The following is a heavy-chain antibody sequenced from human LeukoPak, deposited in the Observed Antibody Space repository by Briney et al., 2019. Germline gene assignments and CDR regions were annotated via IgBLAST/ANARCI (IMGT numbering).Heavy chain of an antibody. CDR3: AYSKAPVPAANWFDP. V-gene: IGHV3-23*01. J-gene: IGHJ5*02. D-gene: IGHD2-2*01. Sequence: GGSLRLSCAASGFTFTSYAMSWVRQAPGKGLEWVSTISDGAYSTFYADSVKGRFTISRDNSKNTLYLQMNSLRAEDTAVYYCAYSKAPVPAANWFDPWGQGTLVTVSS. CDR1: GFTFTSYA. CDR2: ISDGAYST.